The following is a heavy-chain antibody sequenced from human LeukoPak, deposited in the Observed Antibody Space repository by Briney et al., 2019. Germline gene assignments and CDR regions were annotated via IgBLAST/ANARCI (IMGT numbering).Heavy chain of an antibody. CDR1: GYAFTNYA. J-gene: IGHJ6*02. CDR3: SRKYSSSSPYYYGMDV. CDR2: VDAGSDNR. V-gene: IGHV1-3*01. D-gene: IGHD6-6*01. Sequence: ASVKVSCKASGYAFTNYAMHWLRQAPGQRLEWMGSVDAGSDNRKYSQKFQGRVTITSDTFASTAYMELSSLRSEDTAVYYCSRKYSSSSPYYYGMDVWGQGTTVTVSS.